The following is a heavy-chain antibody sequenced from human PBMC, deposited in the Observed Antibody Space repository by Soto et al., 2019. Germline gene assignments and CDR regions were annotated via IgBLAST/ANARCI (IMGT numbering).Heavy chain of an antibody. V-gene: IGHV3-15*07. D-gene: IGHD1-26*01. CDR2: IKSKTDGGTT. CDR3: TTDLSGSYSVLDY. CDR1: GFTFSNAW. Sequence: GGSLRLSCAASGFTFSNAWMNWVRQAPGKGLEWVGRIKSKTDGGTTDYAAPVKGRFTISRDDSKNKLYLQMNSLKTEDTAGYYCTTDLSGSYSVLDYWGQGTLVTVSS. J-gene: IGHJ4*02.